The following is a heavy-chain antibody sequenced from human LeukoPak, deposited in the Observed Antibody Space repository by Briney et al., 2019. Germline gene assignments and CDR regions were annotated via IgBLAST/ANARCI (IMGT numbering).Heavy chain of an antibody. V-gene: IGHV1-69*13. CDR1: GGTFSSYA. D-gene: IGHD3-3*01. J-gene: IGHJ4*02. Sequence: SVKVSCKASGGTFSSYAISWVRQAPGQGLEWMGGIIPIFGTANYAQKFQGRVTITADESTSTAYMELSSLRSEDTAVYYCVRSDDFWSGYYGYWGQGTLVTVSS. CDR2: IIPIFGTA. CDR3: VRSDDFWSGYYGY.